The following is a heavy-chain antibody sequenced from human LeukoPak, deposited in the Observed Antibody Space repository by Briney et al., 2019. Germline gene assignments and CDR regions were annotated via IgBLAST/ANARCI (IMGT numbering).Heavy chain of an antibody. V-gene: IGHV1-69*04. Sequence: ASVKVSCKASGGTFSSYAISWVRQAPGQGLEWMGRIIPILGIANYAQKFQGRVTITADKSTSTAYMELGSLRSEDTAVYYCARAAPYDSSGYYEPWGQGTLVTVSS. J-gene: IGHJ5*02. CDR1: GGTFSSYA. CDR2: IIPILGIA. CDR3: ARAAPYDSSGYYEP. D-gene: IGHD3-22*01.